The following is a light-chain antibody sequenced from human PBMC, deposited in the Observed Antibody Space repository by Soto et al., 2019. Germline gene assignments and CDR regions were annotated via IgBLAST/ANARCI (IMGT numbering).Light chain of an antibody. CDR1: SSDVWSYNL. J-gene: IGLJ1*01. Sequence: QSALTQPASVSGSPGQSITISCTGTSSDVWSYNLVSWYQQHPGKAPKLMIYEGSKRLSGVSNRFSGSKSGNTASLTISGLQAEDEADYYCCSYAGSSTYVFGTGTKVTVL. CDR2: EGS. V-gene: IGLV2-23*01. CDR3: CSYAGSSTYV.